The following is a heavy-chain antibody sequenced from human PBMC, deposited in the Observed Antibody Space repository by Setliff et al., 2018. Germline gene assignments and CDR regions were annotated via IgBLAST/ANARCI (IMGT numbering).Heavy chain of an antibody. CDR3: TSAKLERRTGHHYYMDV. D-gene: IGHD1-1*01. CDR1: GLTFSDHY. Sequence: GGSLRLSCAASGLTFSDHYMDWVRQAPGKGLEWVGRIRSRNDGGTTDYAAPVKGRFTFSRDDSKNTLYLQMNNLKTEDTATYYCTSAKLERRTGHHYYMDVWGKGTTVTVSS. CDR2: IRSRNDGGTT. J-gene: IGHJ6*03. V-gene: IGHV3-15*01.